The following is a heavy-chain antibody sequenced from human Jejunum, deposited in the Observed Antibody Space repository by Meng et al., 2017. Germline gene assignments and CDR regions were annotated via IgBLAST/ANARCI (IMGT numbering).Heavy chain of an antibody. CDR1: GASINNDY. CDR3: ARGGASSRPFDS. Sequence: SETLSLTCYVSGASINNDYWSWIRQPPGKSLEWLGFIFSSGTTSYNPSLESRLTLSVDTSKNLFSLKMTSMTAADTAVYYCARGGASSRPFDSWGQGTLVTVSS. V-gene: IGHV4-59*01. D-gene: IGHD6-13*01. CDR2: IFSSGTT. J-gene: IGHJ4*02.